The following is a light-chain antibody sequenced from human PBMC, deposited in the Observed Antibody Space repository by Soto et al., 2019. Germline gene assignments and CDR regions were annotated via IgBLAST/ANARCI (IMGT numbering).Light chain of an antibody. J-gene: IGKJ1*01. CDR1: QSVSSN. Sequence: EIVMTPSPATLSVSPGERATLSCRASQSVSSNLAWYQQKPGQAPRLLIYGASTRATGIPARFTGSGSGTDFTLTINRVEPEDFAVYFCQQYAGSPRTFGQGTKVDI. V-gene: IGKV3-15*01. CDR2: GAS. CDR3: QQYAGSPRT.